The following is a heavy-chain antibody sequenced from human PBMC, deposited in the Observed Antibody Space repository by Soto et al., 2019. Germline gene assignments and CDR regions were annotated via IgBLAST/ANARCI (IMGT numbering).Heavy chain of an antibody. CDR2: ISWDGGST. CDR3: AKDICSGGSCYSCFDY. J-gene: IGHJ4*02. V-gene: IGHV3-43*01. CDR1: GFTFDDYT. D-gene: IGHD2-15*01. Sequence: PGGSLRLSCAASGFTFDDYTMHWVRQAPGKGLEWVSLISWDGGSTYYADSVKGRFTISRDNSKNSLYLQMNSLRTEDTALYYCAKDICSGGSCYSCFDYWGQGTLVTVSS.